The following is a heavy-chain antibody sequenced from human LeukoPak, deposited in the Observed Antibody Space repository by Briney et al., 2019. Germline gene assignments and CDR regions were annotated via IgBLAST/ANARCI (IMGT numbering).Heavy chain of an antibody. V-gene: IGHV4-39*01. CDR1: GGSTSRSSYY. Sequence: SETLSLTCTVSGGSTSRSSYYWGWIRQPPGKGLEWIGSIYYSGSTYYNPSLKSRVTISVDTSKNQFSLKLSSVTAADTAVYYCARPSGYSYGYGIDYWGQGTLVTVSS. CDR3: ARPSGYSYGYGIDY. CDR2: IYYSGST. J-gene: IGHJ4*02. D-gene: IGHD5-18*01.